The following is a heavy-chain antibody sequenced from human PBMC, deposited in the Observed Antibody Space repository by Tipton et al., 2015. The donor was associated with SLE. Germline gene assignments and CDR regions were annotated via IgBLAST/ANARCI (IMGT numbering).Heavy chain of an antibody. D-gene: IGHD3-10*01. J-gene: IGHJ5*02. CDR2: QHTSGTT. V-gene: IGHV4-61*02. CDR3: AREEFQPWFDP. Sequence: TLSLTCTVSGGSINSGSYHWSWIRQPGGKGLEWIGRQHTSGTTNYNPSLKSRVTISLYTPNNQLSLDLRPVTAADTAVYYCAREEFQPWFDPWGQGTLVTVSS. CDR1: GGSINSGSYH.